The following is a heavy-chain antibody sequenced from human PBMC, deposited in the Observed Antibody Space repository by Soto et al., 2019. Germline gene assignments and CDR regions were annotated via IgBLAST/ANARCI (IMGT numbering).Heavy chain of an antibody. CDR3: AREGDYYDFWSGLLDV. J-gene: IGHJ6*04. Sequence: SETLSLTCTVSDGSISSYYWSWIRQPPGKGLEWIGNIYYSGSTNYNPSLKSRVTMSVDTSKNQFSLKLSSVTAADTAVYYCAREGDYYDFWSGLLDVWGKGTTVTVSS. CDR1: DGSISSYY. V-gene: IGHV4-59*01. CDR2: IYYSGST. D-gene: IGHD3-3*01.